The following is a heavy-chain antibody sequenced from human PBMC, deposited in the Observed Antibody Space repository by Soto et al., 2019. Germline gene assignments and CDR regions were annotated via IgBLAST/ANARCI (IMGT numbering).Heavy chain of an antibody. J-gene: IGHJ4*01. CDR2: ISGSGGNT. CDR1: GFNFGNYA. D-gene: IGHD3-16*01. Sequence: EVQLLESGGGLIQPGGSLRLSCAASGFNFGNYAMSWVRQAPGKGLAWVSGISGSGGNTFYADSVKGRFTISRDNSKNSLYLQVNSLRVDDTATYYCAMTWRGLGLDYEGDFWGRGTLVTVSS. CDR3: AMTWRGLGLDYEGDF. V-gene: IGHV3-23*01.